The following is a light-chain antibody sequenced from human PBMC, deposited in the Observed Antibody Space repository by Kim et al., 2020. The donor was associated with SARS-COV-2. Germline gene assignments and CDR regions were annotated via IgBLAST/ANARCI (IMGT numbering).Light chain of an antibody. Sequence: QSALTQPPSASGSLGQSVTISCTGTSSDVGGYNYVSWYQQHPGTAPKLMIYEVSKRPSGVPDRFSGSKSGNTASLTGSGLQAEDEAEDHCSLHAAISNFVFGTGTKLTVL. CDR3: SLHAAISNFV. CDR2: EVS. CDR1: SSDVGGYNY. J-gene: IGLJ1*01. V-gene: IGLV2-8*01.